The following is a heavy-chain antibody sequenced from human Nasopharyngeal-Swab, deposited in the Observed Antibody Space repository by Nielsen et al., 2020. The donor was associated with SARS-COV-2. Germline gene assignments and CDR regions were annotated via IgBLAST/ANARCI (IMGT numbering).Heavy chain of an antibody. V-gene: IGHV3-33*01. Sequence: GGSLRLSCAASGFTFSSYGMHWVRQAPGKGLGWVAVIWYDGSNKYYADSVKGRFTISRDNSKNTLYLQMNSLRAEDTAVYYCARDLPLFGSGSPSHQDYWGQGTLVTVSS. J-gene: IGHJ4*02. CDR2: IWYDGSNK. D-gene: IGHD3-10*01. CDR1: GFTFSSYG. CDR3: ARDLPLFGSGSPSHQDY.